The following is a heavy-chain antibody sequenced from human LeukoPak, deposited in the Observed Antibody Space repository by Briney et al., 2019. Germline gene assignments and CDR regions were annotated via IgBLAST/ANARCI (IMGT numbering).Heavy chain of an antibody. CDR1: GFTFVSYW. CDR2: INGYGSSR. J-gene: IGHJ4*02. V-gene: IGHV3-74*01. Sequence: GGSLRLSCAPSGFTFVSYWMHWVRQAPGKGLGWVSRINGYGSSRDFAVSVKGRFTISRDNAKNTLYLQMNSLRAEDTAVYYCARDAPGNTALDYWGQGTLVTVSS. D-gene: IGHD5-18*01. CDR3: ARDAPGNTALDY.